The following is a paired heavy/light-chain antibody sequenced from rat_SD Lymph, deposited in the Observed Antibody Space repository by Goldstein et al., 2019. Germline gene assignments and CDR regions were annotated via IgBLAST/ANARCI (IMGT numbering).Light chain of an antibody. V-gene: IGKV22S7*01. CDR3: LQRNSWPLT. CDR1: QNINKY. J-gene: IGKJ5*01. Sequence: DIQMTQSPSFLSASVGERVTLSCRASQNINKYLDWYQQKLGEAPKLLIYNTNNLHTGIPSRFSGSGSGTDYTLTISSLQPEDVATYFCLQRNSWPLTFGSGTKLEIK. CDR2: NTN.
Heavy chain of an antibody. CDR3: ARHTMGITGYFDY. J-gene: IGHJ2*01. D-gene: IGHD1-9*01. CDR2: ISTSGSRT. Sequence: EVQLVESGGGLVQPGRSLKLSCAASGFTFSNCYMAWVRQAPKKGLEWVAPISTSGSRTYCPDSVKGRFTISRDNAKSSLYLQVNSLKSEDTATYYCARHTMGITGYFDYWGQGVMVTVSS. V-gene: IGHV5-25*01. CDR1: GFTFSNCY.